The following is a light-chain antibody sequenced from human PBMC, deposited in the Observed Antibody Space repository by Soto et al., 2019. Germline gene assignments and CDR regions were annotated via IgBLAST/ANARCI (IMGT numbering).Light chain of an antibody. CDR3: QQYANSHGT. CDR1: QSIGNW. Sequence: DIQMTQSPSTLSASVGDRVTITCRASQSIGNWLAWYQQKPGKAPKLLIYDVSSLESGVPSRFSGSGSGTEFTLTISRLEPEDFAVYYCQQYANSHGTFGQGTKVDIK. V-gene: IGKV1-5*01. J-gene: IGKJ1*01. CDR2: DVS.